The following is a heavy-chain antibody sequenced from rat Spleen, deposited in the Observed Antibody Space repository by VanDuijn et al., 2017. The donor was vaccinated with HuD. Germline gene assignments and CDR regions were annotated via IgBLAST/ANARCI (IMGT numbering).Heavy chain of an antibody. J-gene: IGHJ2*01. Sequence: EVQLVESGGGLVQPGRSMKLSCAASGFTFTSYDMAWVRQAPTKGLEWVTSISYDSSTPYYRDSVKGRVTISRDNAKSILYRQIDSLRSEDTATYYCTRGYYFDYWGQGVTVTVSS. CDR1: GFTFTSYD. CDR2: ISYDSSTP. CDR3: TRGYYFDY. V-gene: IGHV5-20*01. D-gene: IGHD1-11*01.